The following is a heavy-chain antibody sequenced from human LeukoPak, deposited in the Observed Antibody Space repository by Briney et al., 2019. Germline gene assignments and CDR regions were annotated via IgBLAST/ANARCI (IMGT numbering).Heavy chain of an antibody. J-gene: IGHJ4*02. CDR3: ARGGGRELLPWY. V-gene: IGHV4-34*01. CDR1: GGSFSGYY. CDR2: INHSGST. Sequence: SETLSLTCAVYGGSFSGYYWSWIRQPPGKGLEWIGEINHSGSTNYNPSLKSRVTISVDTSKNQFSLKLSSVTAADTAVYYCARGGGRELLPWYWGQGTLVTVSS. D-gene: IGHD1-26*01.